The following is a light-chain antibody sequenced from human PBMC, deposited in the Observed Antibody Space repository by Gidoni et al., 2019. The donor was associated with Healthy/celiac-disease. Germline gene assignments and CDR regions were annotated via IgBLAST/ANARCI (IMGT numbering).Light chain of an antibody. CDR3: SSYTSSSTWV. Sequence: QSALTQPASVSGSPGQSITISCTGTSSDVGGYNYGSWYQQHPGKAPKLMIYDVSNRPSGVSNRFSGSKSGNTASLTISALQAEDEADYYCSSYTSSSTWVFGGGTKLTVL. J-gene: IGLJ3*02. V-gene: IGLV2-14*03. CDR1: SSDVGGYNY. CDR2: DVS.